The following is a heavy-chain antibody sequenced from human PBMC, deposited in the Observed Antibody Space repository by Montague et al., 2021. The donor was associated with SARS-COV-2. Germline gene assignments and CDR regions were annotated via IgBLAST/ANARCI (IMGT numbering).Heavy chain of an antibody. CDR3: ARGTYSPGNYFYFDH. Sequence: SETLSLTCGVSGDSISSSHWWGCVRQPPGKGLQWIGEIYHTGSTNYNPSLKSRVSMSVDKSNNLFSLNLTSVTAADTAVYFCARGTYSPGNYFYFDHWGQGTLVTVSS. CDR2: IYHTGST. CDR1: GDSISSSHW. J-gene: IGHJ4*02. V-gene: IGHV4-4*02. D-gene: IGHD3-10*01.